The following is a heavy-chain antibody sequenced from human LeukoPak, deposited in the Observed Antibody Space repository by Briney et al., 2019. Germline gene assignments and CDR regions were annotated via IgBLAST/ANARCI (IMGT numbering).Heavy chain of an antibody. CDR2: IYYSGST. Sequence: SETLSLTCTVSGGSISTSSYYWGWIRQPPGKGLEWIGSIYYSGSTYYNPSLKSRVTISVDTSKNQFSLKLSSVTAAGTAVYYCAREVSSTAIINYWGQGTLVTVSS. CDR3: AREVSSTAIINY. J-gene: IGHJ4*02. V-gene: IGHV4-39*02. CDR1: GGSISTSSYY. D-gene: IGHD5-18*01.